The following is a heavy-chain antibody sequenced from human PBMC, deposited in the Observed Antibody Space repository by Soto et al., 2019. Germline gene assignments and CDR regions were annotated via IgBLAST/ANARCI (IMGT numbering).Heavy chain of an antibody. CDR2: INAGNGNT. V-gene: IGHV1-3*01. J-gene: IGHJ5*02. CDR1: GYTFTSYA. CDR3: ARDLAHCISTSCYGGWFDP. D-gene: IGHD2-2*01. Sequence: ASVKVSCKASGYTFTSYAMHWVRQAPGQRLEWMGWINAGNGNTKYSQKFQGRVTITRDTSASTAYMELSSLRSEDTAVYYCARDLAHCISTSCYGGWFDPWGQGTLVTSPQ.